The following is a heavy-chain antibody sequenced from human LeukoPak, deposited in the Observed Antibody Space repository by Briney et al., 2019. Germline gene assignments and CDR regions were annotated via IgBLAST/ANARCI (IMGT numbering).Heavy chain of an antibody. V-gene: IGHV3-23*01. J-gene: IGHJ4*02. CDR2: ISGSGGST. Sequence: GGSLRLSCAASGFTFSRYAMSWVRQAPGKGLEWVSAISGSGGSTYCADSVKGRFTISRDNSKNTLYLQMNSLRAEDTAVYYCAKARTYSSGWYWAYWGQGTLVTVSS. D-gene: IGHD6-19*01. CDR1: GFTFSRYA. CDR3: AKARTYSSGWYWAY.